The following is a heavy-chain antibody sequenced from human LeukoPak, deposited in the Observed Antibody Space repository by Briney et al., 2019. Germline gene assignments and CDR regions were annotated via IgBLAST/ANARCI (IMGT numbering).Heavy chain of an antibody. CDR2: IYYSGST. Sequence: PSQTLSLTCTVSGGSISSGDYYWSWIRQPPGKGLEWIGYIYYSGSTYYNPSLKSRVTISVDTSKNQFSLKLSSVTAADTAVYYCARDNRYFDPGVYYYYGMDVWGQGTTVTVSS. D-gene: IGHD2/OR15-2a*01. CDR1: GGSISSGDYY. J-gene: IGHJ6*02. V-gene: IGHV4-30-4*01. CDR3: ARDNRYFDPGVYYYYGMDV.